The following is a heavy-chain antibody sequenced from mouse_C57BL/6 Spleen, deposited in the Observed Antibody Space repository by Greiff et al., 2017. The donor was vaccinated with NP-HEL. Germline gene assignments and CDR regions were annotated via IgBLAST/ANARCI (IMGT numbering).Heavy chain of an antibody. Sequence: EVQLQQSGPGLVKPSQSLSLTCSVTGYSITSGYYWNWIRQFPGNKLEWMGYISYDGSNNYNPSLKNRISITRDTSKNQFFLKLNSVTTEDTATYYCARVRIYYDYDYYFDYWGQGTTLTVSS. V-gene: IGHV3-6*01. D-gene: IGHD2-4*01. CDR1: GYSITSGYY. CDR2: ISYDGSN. J-gene: IGHJ2*01. CDR3: ARVRIYYDYDYYFDY.